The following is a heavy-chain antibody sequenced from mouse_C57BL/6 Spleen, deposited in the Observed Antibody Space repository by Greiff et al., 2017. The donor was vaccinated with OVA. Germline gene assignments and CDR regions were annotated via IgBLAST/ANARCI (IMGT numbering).Heavy chain of an antibody. D-gene: IGHD2-3*01. V-gene: IGHV1-19*01. Sequence: EVKLQESGPVLVKPGASVKMSCKASGYTFTDYYMNWVKQSHGKSLEWIGVINPYNGGTSYNQKFKGKATLTVDKSSSTAYMELNSLTSEDSAVYYCARSGYDGYYDDYWGQGTTLTVSS. CDR3: ARSGYDGYYDDY. J-gene: IGHJ2*01. CDR2: INPYNGGT. CDR1: GYTFTDYY.